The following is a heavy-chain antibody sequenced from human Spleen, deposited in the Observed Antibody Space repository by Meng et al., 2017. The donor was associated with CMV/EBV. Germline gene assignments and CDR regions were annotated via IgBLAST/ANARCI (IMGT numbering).Heavy chain of an antibody. V-gene: IGHV1-18*01. CDR2: ISTYNGNT. Sequence: ASVKVSCKASGYTFTSYGISWVRQAPGQGLEWMGWISTYNGNTNYAQRLQGRVTMTTDTSTSTAYMELRSLRSDDTAVYYCGRDCSSNSCWFDPWGQGTLVTVSS. D-gene: IGHD2-2*01. CDR1: GYTFTSYG. J-gene: IGHJ5*02. CDR3: GRDCSSNSCWFDP.